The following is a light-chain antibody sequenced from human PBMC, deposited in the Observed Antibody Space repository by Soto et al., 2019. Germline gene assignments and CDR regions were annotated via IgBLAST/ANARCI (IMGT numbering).Light chain of an antibody. CDR1: QDIRNT. J-gene: IGKJ1*01. V-gene: IGKV1-6*01. CDR2: GAS. Sequence: AIQMTQSPSSLSASVGDRVAISCRASQDIRNTLAWYQQKPGEAPKLLIYGASSLQSGVPSRFSGSGSGTEFTLTISSMQPDDFATFYCQQYNGYSRTFGQGTKVDIK. CDR3: QQYNGYSRT.